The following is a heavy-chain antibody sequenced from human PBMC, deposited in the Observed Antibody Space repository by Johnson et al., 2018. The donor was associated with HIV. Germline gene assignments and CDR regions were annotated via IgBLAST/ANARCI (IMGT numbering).Heavy chain of an antibody. CDR2: ISWNSGSI. CDR1: GFTFDDYG. J-gene: IGHJ3*02. V-gene: IGHV3-9*01. Sequence: VQLVESGGGVVRPGGSLRVSCTASGFTFDDYGMSWVRQAPGKGLEWVSGISWNSGSIGYADSVKGRFTISRDNAKNSLYLQMNSLRAEDTALYYCAKDEGLDYGASLGAFDIWGQGTMVTVSS. D-gene: IGHD4-17*01. CDR3: AKDEGLDYGASLGAFDI.